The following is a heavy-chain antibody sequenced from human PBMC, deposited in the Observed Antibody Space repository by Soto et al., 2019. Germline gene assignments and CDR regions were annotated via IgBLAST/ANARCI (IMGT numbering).Heavy chain of an antibody. D-gene: IGHD6-19*01. Sequence: EVQLLESGGGLVQPGGSLRLSCAASGFTFNSYAMSWVRQAPGKGLEWVSVISGSGGSTYYADSVRGRFTISRDNSKNTLYLQMNSLRGDDTAVYYCASGGGDYSSGWYGAFDIWGQGTMVTVSS. CDR3: ASGGGDYSSGWYGAFDI. J-gene: IGHJ3*02. V-gene: IGHV3-23*01. CDR2: ISGSGGST. CDR1: GFTFNSYA.